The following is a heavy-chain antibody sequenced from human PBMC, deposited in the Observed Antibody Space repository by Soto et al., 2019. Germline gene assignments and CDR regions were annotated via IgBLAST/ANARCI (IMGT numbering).Heavy chain of an antibody. Sequence: EVQLLESGGGLVQPGGSLRLSCAASGFTFSSYAMSWVRQAPGKGLEWVSLISGSGGGTYYADSVKGRFTISRDNSKNTLSLQMSCLRAEDTAVYSCARLEAAAAPDYGGPGTLVTVSS. CDR2: ISGSGGGT. CDR1: GFTFSSYA. V-gene: IGHV3-23*01. J-gene: IGHJ4*02. CDR3: ARLEAAAAPDY. D-gene: IGHD6-13*01.